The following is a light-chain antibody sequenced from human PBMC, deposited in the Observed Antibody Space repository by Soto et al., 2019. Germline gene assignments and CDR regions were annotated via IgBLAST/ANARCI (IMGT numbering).Light chain of an antibody. CDR3: VSFAGGTYV. CDR2: DVN. V-gene: IGLV2-8*01. J-gene: IGLJ1*01. Sequence: QSPLTQPASLSGSPGQSITISCTGTSSDVGAYIFVSWYQQHPGKAPKLMVYDVNRRPPGVPDRFFGSKSGNTASLTVSGLQAEDEADYYCVSFAGGTYVFGTGTKVTVL. CDR1: SSDVGAYIF.